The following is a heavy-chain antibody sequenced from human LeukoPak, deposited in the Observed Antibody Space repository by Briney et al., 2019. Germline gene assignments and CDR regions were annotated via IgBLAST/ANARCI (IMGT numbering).Heavy chain of an antibody. V-gene: IGHV1-18*01. J-gene: IGHJ5*02. D-gene: IGHD5-24*01. CDR2: ISAYNGST. CDR3: ARGRDGYNYAGFDP. Sequence: ASVKVSCKASGYTFTTYGISWVRQAPGRGLEWMGWISAYNGSTVYAQNLQGRVTMTTDTSTSTAYMELRSLRSDDTAVYYCARGRDGYNYAGFDPWGQGTLVTVSS. CDR1: GYTFTTYG.